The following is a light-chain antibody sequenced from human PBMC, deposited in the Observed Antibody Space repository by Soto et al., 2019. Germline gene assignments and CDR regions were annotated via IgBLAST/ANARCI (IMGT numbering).Light chain of an antibody. CDR2: KAS. J-gene: IGKJ1*01. Sequence: IQITHSPSTRSASVGDRVTSTCRASQSISSWLAWYQQKPGKAPKLLIYKASSLESGVPSRFSGSGSGTEFTLTISSLQPDDFATYYCQQYNSYSTFGQGTKVDIK. CDR3: QQYNSYST. V-gene: IGKV1-5*03. CDR1: QSISSW.